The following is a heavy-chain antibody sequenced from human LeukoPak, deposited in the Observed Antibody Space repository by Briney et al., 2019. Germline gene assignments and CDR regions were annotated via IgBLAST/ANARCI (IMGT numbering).Heavy chain of an antibody. CDR1: GLTFSSYA. CDR3: AKSDDFWSGYIDY. Sequence: GGSLRLSCAASGLTFSSYAMSWVRQAPGKGLEWVSAISGSGGSTYYADSVKGRFTISRDNSKNTLYLQMNSLRAEDTAVYYCAKSDDFWSGYIDYWGQGTLVTVSS. J-gene: IGHJ4*02. CDR2: ISGSGGST. V-gene: IGHV3-23*01. D-gene: IGHD3-3*01.